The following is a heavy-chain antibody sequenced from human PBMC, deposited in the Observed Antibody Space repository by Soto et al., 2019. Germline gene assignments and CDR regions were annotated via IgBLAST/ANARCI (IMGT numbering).Heavy chain of an antibody. CDR2: IYPGDSDT. CDR1: GYSFTSYW. D-gene: IGHD6-13*01. J-gene: IGHJ6*02. V-gene: IGHV5-51*01. Sequence: ESLKISCKGSGYSFTSYWIGWVRQMPGKGLEWMGIIYPGDSDTRYSPSFQGQVTISADKSISTAYLQWSSLKASDTAMYYCARSIAAAGTFAYYYYGMDVWGQGTTVTVSS. CDR3: ARSIAAAGTFAYYYYGMDV.